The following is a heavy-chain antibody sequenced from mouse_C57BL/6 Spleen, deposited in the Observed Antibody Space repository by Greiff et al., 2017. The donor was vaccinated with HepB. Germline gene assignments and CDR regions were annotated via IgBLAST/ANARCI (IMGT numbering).Heavy chain of an antibody. V-gene: IGHV6-3*01. D-gene: IGHD3-2*02. CDR1: GFTFSNYW. Sequence: EVQRVESGGGLVQPGGSMKLSCVASGFTFSNYWMNWVRQSPEKGLEWVAQIRLKSDNYATHYAESVKGRFTISRDDSKSSDYLQMNNLRAEDTGIYYCTGPTAQAKAMDYWGQGTSVTVAS. J-gene: IGHJ4*01. CDR2: IRLKSDNYAT. CDR3: TGPTAQAKAMDY.